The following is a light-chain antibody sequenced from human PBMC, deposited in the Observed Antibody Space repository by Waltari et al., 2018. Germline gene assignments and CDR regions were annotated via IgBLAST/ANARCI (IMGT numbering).Light chain of an antibody. V-gene: IGKV2-30*02. Sequence: DVVMTQSPLSLSVTLEQPASISCKSSQSLVHSDGKTYLNWFHQRQAQSPRRLIYKISNRESGVPDRFSGSGSGTDFTLTINRVEAEDVGVYYCMQTTHWPRTFGQGTKLEIK. J-gene: IGKJ2*01. CDR2: KIS. CDR3: MQTTHWPRT. CDR1: QSLVHSDGKTY.